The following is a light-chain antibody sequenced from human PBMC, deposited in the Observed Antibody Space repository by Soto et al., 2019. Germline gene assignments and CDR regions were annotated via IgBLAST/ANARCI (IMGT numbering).Light chain of an antibody. V-gene: IGKV3-11*01. CDR1: QSVRSY. CDR3: QQRSNWPLT. J-gene: IGKJ4*01. CDR2: DAS. Sequence: IVLTQSPATLSLSPGERATLSCRASQSVRSYLAWYQQKPGQAPRLLIYDASNRATGIPARFSGSGSGTDFTHTISSLEPEDFAVYYCQQRSNWPLTFGGGTKVEIK.